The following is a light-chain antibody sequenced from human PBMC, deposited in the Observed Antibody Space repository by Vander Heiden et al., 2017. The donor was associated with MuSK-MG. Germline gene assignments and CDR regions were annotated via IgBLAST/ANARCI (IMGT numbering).Light chain of an antibody. V-gene: IGLV2-11*01. CDR3: CSYAGSYTSDVV. CDR1: SSDVGGYNY. J-gene: IGLJ2*01. Sequence: QSALTPPRPVSGSPGPSVTISCTGTSSDVGGYNYVSWYQQHPGKAPKLMIYDVSKRPSGVPDRFSGSKSGNTASLTISGLQAEDEADYYCCSYAGSYTSDVVFGGGTKLTVL. CDR2: DVS.